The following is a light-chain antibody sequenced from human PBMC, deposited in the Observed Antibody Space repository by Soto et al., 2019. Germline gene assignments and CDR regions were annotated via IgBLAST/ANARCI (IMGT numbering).Light chain of an antibody. CDR2: GAS. V-gene: IGKV3-20*01. Sequence: EIVLTQSPDTLSLSPGERATLSCRASQSISSTHLVWYQQKPGQAPSLLIFGASSRATGIPDRFSGSGSGIDFSIPISGQEPVYFAVYYCHKYATSPGTCGQGTKVAIK. J-gene: IGKJ1*01. CDR3: HKYATSPGT. CDR1: QSISSTH.